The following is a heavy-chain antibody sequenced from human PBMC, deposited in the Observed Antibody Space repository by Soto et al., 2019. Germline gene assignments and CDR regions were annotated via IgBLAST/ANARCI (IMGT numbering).Heavy chain of an antibody. Sequence: EVQLVESGGGLVQPGGSLRLSCAASGFAFSNYWMHWVPQAPGKGLVWISRINSDGSSTSYADSVKGRFTISRDNAKNTLYLQMNSLRAEDTAVYYCARQFYYGSGSSYGMDVWGQGTTVTVSS. D-gene: IGHD3-10*01. CDR3: ARQFYYGSGSSYGMDV. V-gene: IGHV3-74*01. CDR2: INSDGSST. CDR1: GFAFSNYW. J-gene: IGHJ6*02.